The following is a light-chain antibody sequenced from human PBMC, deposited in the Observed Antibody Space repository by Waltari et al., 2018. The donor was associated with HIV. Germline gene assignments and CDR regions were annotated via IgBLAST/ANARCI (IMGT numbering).Light chain of an antibody. Sequence: QSVLIQPPSASGTPGQRVTISCSGRRSNIGSNSVNWYQQFPGTAPKLLIFGNGRRPEGVPDRFSGSKSGTAASLVINGLQPEDEADYYCSAWDDNLNALFGGGTKLTVL. CDR1: RSNIGSNS. CDR3: SAWDDNLNAL. J-gene: IGLJ2*01. V-gene: IGLV1-44*01. CDR2: GNG.